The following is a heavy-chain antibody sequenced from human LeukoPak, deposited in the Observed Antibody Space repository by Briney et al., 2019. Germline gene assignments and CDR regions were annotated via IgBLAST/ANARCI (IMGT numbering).Heavy chain of an antibody. CDR3: ARSQSIRLIDY. CDR2: IWYDGSSK. D-gene: IGHD6-6*01. V-gene: IGHV3-33*01. CDR1: GFSFSAYG. J-gene: IGHJ4*02. Sequence: QAGGSLRLSCAASGFSFSAYGVHWVRQAPGKGLEWVAVIWYDGSSKDYADSVKGRFTLSRDNSKNTLYLQMNSLTVEDTAVYYCARSQSIRLIDYWGQGTLVTVSS.